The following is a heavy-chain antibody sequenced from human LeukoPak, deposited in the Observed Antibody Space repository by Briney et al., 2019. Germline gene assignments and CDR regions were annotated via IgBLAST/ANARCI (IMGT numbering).Heavy chain of an antibody. V-gene: IGHV3-74*01. D-gene: IGHD5-18*01. Sequence: QPGGSLRLSCAACGFTFSNHWMHWVRQAPGKGLMWVSRINRGGSRTDYADSVKGRFTISRDDAKNTLYLQLNSLRAEDTAVYFCARGGSDTAMAHDYWGQGTLVTVSS. CDR1: GFTFSNHW. CDR3: ARGGSDTAMAHDY. CDR2: INRGGSRT. J-gene: IGHJ4*02.